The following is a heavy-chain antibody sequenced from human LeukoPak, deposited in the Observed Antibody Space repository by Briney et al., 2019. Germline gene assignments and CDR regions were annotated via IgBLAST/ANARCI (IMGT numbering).Heavy chain of an antibody. CDR1: GYTFTSYG. CDR3: ARDRGGYYDSSGYYLEVRYFDY. J-gene: IGHJ4*02. D-gene: IGHD3-22*01. CDR2: ISAYNGNT. Sequence: GASVKVSCKASGYTFTSYGISWVRQAPGQGLEWMGWISAYNGNTNYAQKLQGRVTMTTDTSTSTAYMELRSLRSDGTAVYYCARDRGGYYDSSGYYLEVRYFDYWGQGTLVTVSS. V-gene: IGHV1-18*01.